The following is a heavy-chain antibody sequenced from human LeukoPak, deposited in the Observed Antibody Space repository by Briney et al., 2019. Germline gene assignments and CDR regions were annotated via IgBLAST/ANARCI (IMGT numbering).Heavy chain of an antibody. Sequence: ASVKVSCKASGFTFTSYYMHWVRQAPGQGLEWMGIINPSGSYTSYARKFQGRVTMTRDTSTSTVYMELSSLRSEDTAVYYCARDNSGGSTWWFDPWGQGTLVTVSS. J-gene: IGHJ5*02. D-gene: IGHD2-15*01. CDR1: GFTFTSYY. V-gene: IGHV1-46*01. CDR2: INPSGSYT. CDR3: ARDNSGGSTWWFDP.